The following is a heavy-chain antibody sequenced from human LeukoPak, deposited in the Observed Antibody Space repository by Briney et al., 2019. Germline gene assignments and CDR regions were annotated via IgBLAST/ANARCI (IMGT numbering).Heavy chain of an antibody. V-gene: IGHV3-53*01. Sequence: GGSLRLSCAASGFTVSSNYMSWVRQAPGKGLEWVSVIYSGGSTYYADSVKGRFTISRDNSKNTLYLQMNSLRAEDTAVYYCARDGYYDSSGPGIDVWGQGTTVTVSS. J-gene: IGHJ6*02. CDR2: IYSGGST. D-gene: IGHD3-22*01. CDR1: GFTVSSNY. CDR3: ARDGYYDSSGPGIDV.